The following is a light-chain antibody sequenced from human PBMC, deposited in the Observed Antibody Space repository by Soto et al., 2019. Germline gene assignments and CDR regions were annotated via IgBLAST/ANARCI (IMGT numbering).Light chain of an antibody. V-gene: IGLV2-14*01. CDR1: SSDVGAYNY. J-gene: IGLJ1*01. CDR2: EVS. Sequence: QSVLTQPASVSGTPGQTITISCTGTSSDVGAYNYVSWYQQHPGKAPKLVIYEVSNRPSGVSDRFSGSKSGNTASLTISGLQAADEADYYCSSTRTTASLVFGNGTKVTVL. CDR3: SSTRTTASLV.